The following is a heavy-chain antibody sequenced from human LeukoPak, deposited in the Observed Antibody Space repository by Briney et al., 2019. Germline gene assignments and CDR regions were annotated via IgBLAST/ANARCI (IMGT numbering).Heavy chain of an antibody. CDR2: IYYSGST. Sequence: KSSETLSLTCTVSGGSISSYYWSWIRQPPGKGLEWIGYIYYSGSTNYNPSLKSRVTISVDTSKNQFSLKPSSVTAADTAVYYCARAQPYSSGVQDVWGQGTTVTVSS. CDR1: GGSISSYY. V-gene: IGHV4-59*01. J-gene: IGHJ6*02. D-gene: IGHD6-19*01. CDR3: ARAQPYSSGVQDV.